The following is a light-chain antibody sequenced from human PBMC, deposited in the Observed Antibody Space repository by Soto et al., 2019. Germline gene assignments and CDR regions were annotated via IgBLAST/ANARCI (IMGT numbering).Light chain of an antibody. V-gene: IGKV3-15*01. CDR2: AAS. Sequence: EIVMTQSPATLSVSPGDRATLSCRASQSVSTNVAWYLQKPGQAPRLLIYAASTWPPGVPVRFSGSASGTDFALTISSLQSEDFAVYYCQQYNNWPWTFGQGTTVEIK. CDR3: QQYNNWPWT. J-gene: IGKJ1*01. CDR1: QSVSTN.